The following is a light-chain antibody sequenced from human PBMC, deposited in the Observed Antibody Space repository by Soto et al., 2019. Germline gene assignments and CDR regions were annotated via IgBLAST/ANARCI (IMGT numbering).Light chain of an antibody. CDR2: GVS. CDR1: QTVTRN. Sequence: EIVMTQSPATLSVSPGERVTLSCRASQTVTRNYLAWYQQKPGQAPRLLISGVSTRATGISARFSGTGSGTEFTLTISSLQSEDLAIYYCQQYDKWPLTFGGGTKVEIK. V-gene: IGKV3-15*01. J-gene: IGKJ4*01. CDR3: QQYDKWPLT.